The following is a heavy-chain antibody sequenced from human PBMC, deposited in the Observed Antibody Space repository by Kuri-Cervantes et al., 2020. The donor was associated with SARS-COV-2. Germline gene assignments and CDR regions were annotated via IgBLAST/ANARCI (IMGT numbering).Heavy chain of an antibody. CDR3: AREKGGYSSGSFDY. Sequence: SVKVSCKASGCTFSTYAISWVRQAPGQGLEWMGRIIPILGTANYAQKFQGRVTITADKSTSTAYMELSSLRSEDTAVYYCAREKGGYSSGSFDYWGQGTLVTVSS. CDR1: GCTFSTYA. J-gene: IGHJ4*02. D-gene: IGHD6-19*01. CDR2: IIPILGTA. V-gene: IGHV1-69*04.